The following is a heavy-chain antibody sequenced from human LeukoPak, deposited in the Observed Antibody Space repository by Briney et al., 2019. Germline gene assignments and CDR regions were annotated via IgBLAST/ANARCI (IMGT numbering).Heavy chain of an antibody. D-gene: IGHD3-3*01. CDR3: VREVGVTYSGVLDAFDV. CDR1: GFTVSSSY. CDR2: IYSGGST. Sequence: GGSLRLSCAASGFTVSSSYMSWVRRAPGKGPEWVSAIYSGGSTHYADAVKGRFTISRDNSKNTLYLQMDSLRIEDTAVYYCVREVGVTYSGVLDAFDVWGQGTMVTVSS. V-gene: IGHV3-66*02. J-gene: IGHJ3*01.